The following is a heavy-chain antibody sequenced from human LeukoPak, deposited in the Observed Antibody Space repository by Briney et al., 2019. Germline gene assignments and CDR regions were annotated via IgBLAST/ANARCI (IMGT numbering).Heavy chain of an antibody. CDR2: VNPGGSIA. V-gene: IGHV3-74*01. CDR3: ARSEVVPAALDY. Sequence: GGTLRLSCAASGFTFNNYWIHWVRQAPGKGLVWVSRVNPGGSIANFADSVKGRFTISRDNAKNSLYLQMNSLRAEDTAVYYCARSEVVPAALDYWGQGTLVTVSS. CDR1: GFTFNNYW. J-gene: IGHJ4*02. D-gene: IGHD2-2*01.